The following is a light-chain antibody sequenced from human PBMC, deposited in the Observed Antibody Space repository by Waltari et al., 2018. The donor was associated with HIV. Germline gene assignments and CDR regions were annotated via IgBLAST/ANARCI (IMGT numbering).Light chain of an antibody. J-gene: IGKJ1*01. CDR2: LGS. V-gene: IGKV2-28*01. CDR1: QSPLHSNGNNY. Sequence: EIVMTQSPLSLPVTPGEPASISCRSSQSPLHSNGNNYLDWYLQKPGQAPQLLIYLGSNRASGVPDRFSGSGSGTDFTLKISRVEAEDVGVYYCLQTVQGWTFGQGTKVEIK. CDR3: LQTVQGWT.